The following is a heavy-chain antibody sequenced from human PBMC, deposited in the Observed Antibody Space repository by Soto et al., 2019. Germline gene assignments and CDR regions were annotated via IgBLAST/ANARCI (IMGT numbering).Heavy chain of an antibody. CDR3: AGGDNYYALGV. Sequence: QLQLVESGGGVVQPGRSLRLSCTASGSTFSNYIMHWVRQAPGKGLEWVAFISYDGSNKDYADSVEGRFTISRDNSKSTLFLQLSSLTPEDTAVYYCAGGDNYYALGVWGQGTTVTVSS. CDR2: ISYDGSNK. V-gene: IGHV3-30-3*01. D-gene: IGHD2-15*01. J-gene: IGHJ6*02. CDR1: GSTFSNYI.